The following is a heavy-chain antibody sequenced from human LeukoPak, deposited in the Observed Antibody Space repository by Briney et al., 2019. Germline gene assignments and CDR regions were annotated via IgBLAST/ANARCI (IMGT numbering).Heavy chain of an antibody. J-gene: IGHJ4*02. V-gene: IGHV3-74*01. CDR1: GFTVNTYW. D-gene: IGHD7-27*01. CDR2: IKSDGTSP. Sequence: QPGGSLRLSCAVPGFTVNTYWVDWVRQAPGKGLVWVSRIKSDGTSPSYADSVEGRFTISREHAKNMLYLQMNSLRVEDTALYYCAVIPLGGWGQGTLVTGSS. CDR3: AVIPLGG.